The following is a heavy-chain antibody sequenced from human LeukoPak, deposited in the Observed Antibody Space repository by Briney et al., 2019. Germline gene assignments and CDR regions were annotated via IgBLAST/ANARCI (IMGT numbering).Heavy chain of an antibody. CDR2: IYYSGST. CDR1: GVSISSGDYY. CDR3: ARGSGAQYYDFWSGYPTPEYFQH. J-gene: IGHJ1*01. Sequence: SETLSLTCTVSGVSISSGDYYWSWLRQPPGKGLEWIGYIYYSGSTYYNPSLKSRVTISVDTSKNQFSLKLSSVTAADTAVYYCARGSGAQYYDFWSGYPTPEYFQHWGQGTLVTVSS. V-gene: IGHV4-30-4*01. D-gene: IGHD3-3*01.